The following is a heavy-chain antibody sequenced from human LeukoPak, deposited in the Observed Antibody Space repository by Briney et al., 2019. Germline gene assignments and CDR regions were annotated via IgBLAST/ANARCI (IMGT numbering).Heavy chain of an antibody. D-gene: IGHD3-10*01. Sequence: GGSLRLSCSASGFTFNSYAMHWVRQAPGKGLEYVSAISSNGGTTYYADSVKGRFTISRDNSKNTLYLQMSSLRAEDTAVYYCVKDALWFGESIDYWGQGTLVTVSP. CDR2: ISSNGGTT. V-gene: IGHV3-64D*09. CDR1: GFTFNSYA. CDR3: VKDALWFGESIDY. J-gene: IGHJ4*02.